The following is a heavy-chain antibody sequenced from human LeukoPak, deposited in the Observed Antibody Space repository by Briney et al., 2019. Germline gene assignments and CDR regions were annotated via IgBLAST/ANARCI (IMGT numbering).Heavy chain of an antibody. CDR3: ARDTARGIAAVRDAFDI. CDR2: IYYSGST. CDR1: GGSISSSSYY. D-gene: IGHD6-13*01. Sequence: PSETLSLTCTVSGGSISSSSYYWGWIRQPPGKGLEWIGSIYYSGSTYYNPSLKSRVTISVDTSKNQFSLKLSSVTAADTAVYYCARDTARGIAAVRDAFDIWGQGTMVTVSS. V-gene: IGHV4-39*07. J-gene: IGHJ3*02.